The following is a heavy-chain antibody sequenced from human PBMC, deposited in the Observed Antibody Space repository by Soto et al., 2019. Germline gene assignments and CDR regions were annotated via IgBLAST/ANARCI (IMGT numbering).Heavy chain of an antibody. CDR2: VYYSGTT. CDR1: VGSVGDKAYY. J-gene: IGHJ6*02. Sequence: TPXLTCSLSVGSVGDKAYYCSWIRQPQGKRLEWIGYVYYSGTTNYNPSLKSRVTISVDTSKNQFSLKLSSVTAADTAVYYCARMVRGVIESVYYYGMDVWGQGTTVTVSS. V-gene: IGHV4-61*08. CDR3: ARMVRGVIESVYYYGMDV. D-gene: IGHD3-10*01.